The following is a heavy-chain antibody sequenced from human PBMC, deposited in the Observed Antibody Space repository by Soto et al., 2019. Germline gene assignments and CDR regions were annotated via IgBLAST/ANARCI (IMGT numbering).Heavy chain of an antibody. CDR2: IYYSGGT. CDR1: GGSISSGGYY. CDR3: ARQASGYYYGWFDP. V-gene: IGHV4-39*01. J-gene: IGHJ5*02. Sequence: PSETLSLTCTVSGGSISSGGYYWSWIRQHPGKGLEWIGNIYYSGGTYYTPSLKSRVTMSVDTSNNQFSLKLSSVTAADTAVYYCARQASGYYYGWFDPWGQGTLVTVSS. D-gene: IGHD3-22*01.